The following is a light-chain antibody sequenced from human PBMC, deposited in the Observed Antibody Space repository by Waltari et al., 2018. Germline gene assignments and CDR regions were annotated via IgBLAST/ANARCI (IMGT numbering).Light chain of an antibody. CDR1: QDISNY. J-gene: IGKJ1*01. CDR2: AAS. CDR3: QQPYLHPRT. Sequence: DIQLTQSPSFLSASVGDRVTITCRASQDISNYLAWYQQKPGKAPQFLIYAASTLRSGVPARFSGSGSGTEFTLTISSLQPEDFATYYCQQPYLHPRTFGQGTKVDLK. V-gene: IGKV1-9*01.